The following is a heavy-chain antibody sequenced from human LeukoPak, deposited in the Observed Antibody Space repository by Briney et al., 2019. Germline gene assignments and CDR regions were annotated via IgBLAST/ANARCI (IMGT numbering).Heavy chain of an antibody. CDR3: AELGITMIGGV. D-gene: IGHD3-10*02. V-gene: IGHV3-53*01. J-gene: IGHJ6*04. Sequence: GGSLGLSCAASGFTVSSNYMSWVRQAPGKGLEWISVIYSGGSTYYADSVKGRFTISRDNAKNSLYLQMNSLRAEDTAVYYCAELGITMIGGVWGKGTTVTISS. CDR2: IYSGGST. CDR1: GFTVSSNY.